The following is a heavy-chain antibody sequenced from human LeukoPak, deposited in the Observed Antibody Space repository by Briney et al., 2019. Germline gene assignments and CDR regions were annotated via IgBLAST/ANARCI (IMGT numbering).Heavy chain of an antibody. Sequence: GGSLRLSCAASGFPFSSYSMNWVRQAPGKGLEWVSYISNSASTIYYADSAKGRFTISRDNAKNSLYLQMNSLRVEDTAVYYCARDSFRWGQGTLVTVSA. CDR3: ARDSFR. D-gene: IGHD2/OR15-2a*01. CDR2: ISNSASTI. CDR1: GFPFSSYS. J-gene: IGHJ4*02. V-gene: IGHV3-48*04.